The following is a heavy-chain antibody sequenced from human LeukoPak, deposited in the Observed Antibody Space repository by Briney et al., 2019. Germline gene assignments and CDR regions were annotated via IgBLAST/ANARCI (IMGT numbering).Heavy chain of an antibody. D-gene: IGHD1-26*01. CDR1: EFTVSSNY. V-gene: IGHV3-66*01. CDR2: IHSGGNT. Sequence: GGSLRLSCTASEFTVSSNYMSWVRQAPGQGLEWVSFIHSGGNTYYADSVKGRFTISRDTSRNTLFLQMNGLRAEDTAVYYCARSGNYLWRGHFDYWGQGTLVTVSS. CDR3: ARSGNYLWRGHFDY. J-gene: IGHJ4*02.